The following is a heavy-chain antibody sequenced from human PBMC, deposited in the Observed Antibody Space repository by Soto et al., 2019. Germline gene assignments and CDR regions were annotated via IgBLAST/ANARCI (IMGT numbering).Heavy chain of an antibody. Sequence: GGSLRLSCAASGFTFSSYAMHWVRQAPGKGLEWVAVIPYDGSNKYYADSVKGRFTISRDNSKNTLYLQMNSLRAEDTAVYYCARDPAVAGTGHSGGDYRGQGXLVTGSS. CDR1: GFTFSSYA. CDR3: ARDPAVAGTGHSGGDY. V-gene: IGHV3-30-3*01. D-gene: IGHD6-19*01. CDR2: IPYDGSNK. J-gene: IGHJ4*02.